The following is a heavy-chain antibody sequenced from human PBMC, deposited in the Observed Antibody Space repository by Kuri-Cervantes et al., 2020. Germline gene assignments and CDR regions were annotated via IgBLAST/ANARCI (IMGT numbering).Heavy chain of an antibody. CDR3: AKGVGVDNGYDFLFDS. CDR1: GFTFSNYA. Sequence: GGSLRLSCAASGFTFSNYAVHWVRQTPGKGLEWVAVISYDGSNKYYADSVKGRFTISRDNSKNTLYLQMNSLRADDTAVYYCAKGVGVDNGYDFLFDSWGQGTLVTVS. CDR2: ISYDGSNK. J-gene: IGHJ4*02. D-gene: IGHD5-12*01. V-gene: IGHV3-30*01.